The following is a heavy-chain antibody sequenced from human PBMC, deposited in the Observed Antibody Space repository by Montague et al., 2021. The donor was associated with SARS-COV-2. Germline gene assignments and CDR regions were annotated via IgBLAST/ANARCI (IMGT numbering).Heavy chain of an antibody. CDR1: GDSVRTGRHN. J-gene: IGHJ1*01. V-gene: IGHV4-61*01. CDR2: IFHSSSS. D-gene: IGHD3-3*01. CDR3: ARSSVAVSTIPLLES. Sequence: SETLSLTRTLSGDSVRTGRHNWNWIRQPPGKGLGWIGYIFHSSSSNYXPSLESRVDMSTDTSNSQFSLTLTSVTAADTAVYYCARSSVAVSTIPLLESWGQGALVIVSS.